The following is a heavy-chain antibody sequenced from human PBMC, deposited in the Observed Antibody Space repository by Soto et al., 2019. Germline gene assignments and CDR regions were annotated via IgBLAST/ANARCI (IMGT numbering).Heavy chain of an antibody. V-gene: IGHV3-30*18. CDR3: ANDRWGYGRAWSDDY. CDR2: ISYDGSNK. CDR1: GFTFSSYG. J-gene: IGHJ4*02. Sequence: QVQLVESGGGVVEPGRSLRLSCAASGFTFSSYGMHWVRQAPGKGLEWVAVISYDGSNKDYADSVKGRFTISRDNSKNTVYPQMNSVRAADAAVYYCANDRWGYGRAWSDDYWGQGTLVTVAS. D-gene: IGHD6-19*01.